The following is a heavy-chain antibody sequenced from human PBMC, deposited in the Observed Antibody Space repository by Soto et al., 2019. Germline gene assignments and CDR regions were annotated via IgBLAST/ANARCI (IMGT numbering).Heavy chain of an antibody. J-gene: IGHJ4*02. CDR2: MNPNSGNT. V-gene: IGHV1-8*01. CDR1: GYTFTSYD. D-gene: IGHD2-15*01. CDR3: ARVLSRYCSGGSCYSGGADFDY. Sequence: ASVKVSCKASGYTFTSYDINWVRQATGQGLEWMGWMNPNSGNTGYAQKFQGRVTMTRNTSISTAYMELSSLRSEDTAVYYCARVLSRYCSGGSCYSGGADFDYWGQGTLVTV.